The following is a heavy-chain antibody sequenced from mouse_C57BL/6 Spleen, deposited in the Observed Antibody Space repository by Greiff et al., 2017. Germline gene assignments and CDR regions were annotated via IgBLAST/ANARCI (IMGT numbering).Heavy chain of an antibody. CDR3: AREGYYGRPFAY. D-gene: IGHD1-1*01. CDR2: IYPGDGDT. J-gene: IGHJ3*01. V-gene: IGHV1-80*01. Sequence: VQLQESGAELVKPGASVKISCKASGYAFSSYWMNWVKQRPGKGLEWIGQIYPGDGDTNYNGKFKGKATLTADKSSSTAYMQLSSLTSEDSAVYVCAREGYYGRPFAYWGKGTLVTVSA. CDR1: GYAFSSYW.